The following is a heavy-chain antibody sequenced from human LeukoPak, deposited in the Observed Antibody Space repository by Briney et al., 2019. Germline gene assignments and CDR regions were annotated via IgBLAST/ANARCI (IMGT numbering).Heavy chain of an antibody. CDR3: ARAQWHADSAYYFDY. D-gene: IGHD6-19*01. Sequence: GGSLRLSCAASGFTFSSYAMHWVRQAPGKGLEWVAVISYDGSNKYYADSVKGRFTISRDNSKNTLYLQINSLRAEDTAVYYCARAQWHADSAYYFDYWGQGTLVTVSS. V-gene: IGHV3-30-3*01. CDR1: GFTFSSYA. J-gene: IGHJ4*02. CDR2: ISYDGSNK.